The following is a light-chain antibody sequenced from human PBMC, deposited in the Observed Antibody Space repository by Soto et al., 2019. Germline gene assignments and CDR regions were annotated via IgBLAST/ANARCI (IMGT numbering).Light chain of an antibody. CDR3: LQNYTTPTWT. V-gene: IGKV1-39*01. J-gene: IGKJ1*01. CDR2: DAS. CDR1: QSISSY. Sequence: DIRMTQSPSSLSASVGDRVTITCRASQSISSYLNWYQQKPGKAPRLLIYDASRLQSGVPSRFSARGSGTDFTLNIRSLQPEDFANYYCLQNYTTPTWTLAPGTNVDIK.